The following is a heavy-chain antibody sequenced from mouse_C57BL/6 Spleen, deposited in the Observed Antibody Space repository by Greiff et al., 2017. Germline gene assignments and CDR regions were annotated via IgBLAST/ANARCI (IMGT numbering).Heavy chain of an antibody. CDR1: GYTFTSYW. V-gene: IGHV1-64*01. CDR3: ARWGDSSGPLAMDY. Sequence: QVQLQQPGAELVKPGASVKLSCKASGYTFTSYWMHWVKQRPGQGLEWIGMIHPNSGSTNYNEKFKSKATLTVDKSSSTAYMQLSSLTSEDSAVYYCARWGDSSGPLAMDYWGQGTSVTVSS. D-gene: IGHD3-2*02. CDR2: IHPNSGST. J-gene: IGHJ4*01.